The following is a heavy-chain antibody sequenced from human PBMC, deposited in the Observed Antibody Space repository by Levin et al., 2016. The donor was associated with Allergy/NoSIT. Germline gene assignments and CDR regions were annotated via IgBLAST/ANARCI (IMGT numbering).Heavy chain of an antibody. V-gene: IGHV5-10-1*01. Sequence: VRQMPGKGLEWMGRIDPSDSYTNYSPSFQGHVTISADKSISTAYLQWSSLKASDTAMYYCARHGGLGGYDLSYYYYYMDVWGKGTTVTVSS. J-gene: IGHJ6*03. CDR3: ARHGGLGGYDLSYYYYYMDV. CDR2: IDPSDSYT. D-gene: IGHD5-12*01.